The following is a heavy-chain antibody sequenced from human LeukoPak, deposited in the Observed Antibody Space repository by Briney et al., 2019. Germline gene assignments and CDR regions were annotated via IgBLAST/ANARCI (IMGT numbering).Heavy chain of an antibody. V-gene: IGHV4-34*01. D-gene: IGHD2-2*01. CDR3: ARGLRTSTRESNWFDP. Sequence: SETLSLTCAVYGGSFSGYYWSWIRQPPGKGLEWIGEINHSGSTNYNPSLKSRVTISVDTSKNQFSLKLSSVTAADTAVYYCARGLRTSTRESNWFDPWAREPWSPSPQ. CDR2: INHSGST. J-gene: IGHJ5*02. CDR1: GGSFSGYY.